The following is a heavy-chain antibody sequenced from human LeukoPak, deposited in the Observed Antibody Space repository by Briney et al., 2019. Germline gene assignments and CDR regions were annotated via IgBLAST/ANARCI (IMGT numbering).Heavy chain of an antibody. V-gene: IGHV3-11*01. J-gene: IGHJ4*02. D-gene: IGHD2-15*01. Sequence: GGSLRLSCAASGFTFSDYYMSWIRQAPGKGLEWVSYISSSGSTIYYADSVKGRFTTSRDNAKNSPYLQMNSLRAEDTAVYYCARSIVVVAASFFDYWGQGTLVTVSS. CDR1: GFTFSDYY. CDR3: ARSIVVVAASFFDY. CDR2: ISSSGSTI.